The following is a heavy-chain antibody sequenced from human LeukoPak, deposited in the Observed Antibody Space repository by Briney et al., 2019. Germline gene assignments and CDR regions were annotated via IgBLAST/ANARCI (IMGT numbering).Heavy chain of an antibody. CDR2: ISGTSRDI. CDR1: GFTFSTYA. J-gene: IGHJ3*02. CDR3: ARDLWELDAGFDI. V-gene: IGHV3-21*01. D-gene: IGHD1-26*01. Sequence: GGSLRLSCAASGFTFSTYAMNWVRQAPGKGLEWLSSISGTSRDIYYAASVKGRFIISRDNAKNSLHLQMNSLRAEDTAVYYCARDLWELDAGFDIWGQGTRVTVSS.